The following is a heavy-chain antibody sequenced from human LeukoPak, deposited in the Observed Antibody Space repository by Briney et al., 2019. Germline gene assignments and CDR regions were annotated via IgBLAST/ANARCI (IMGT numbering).Heavy chain of an antibody. CDR2: IYADGST. Sequence: GGSLRLSCAASGFTVSSNYMSWVRQAPGKGLEWVSLIYADGSTYYADSVKGRFTISRHNSKNTLYLQMNSLRTDDTAVYYCARDSGPGDRSHWYFDLWGRGTLVTVPS. CDR1: GFTVSSNY. V-gene: IGHV3-53*04. CDR3: ARDSGPGDRSHWYFDL. J-gene: IGHJ2*01. D-gene: IGHD7-27*01.